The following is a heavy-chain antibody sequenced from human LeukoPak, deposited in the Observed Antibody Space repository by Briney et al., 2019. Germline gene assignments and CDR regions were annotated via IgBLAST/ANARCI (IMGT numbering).Heavy chain of an antibody. CDR1: GSSFSSYW. V-gene: IGHV5-51*01. CDR3: ARGEGGYNYAF. D-gene: IGHD5-24*01. CDR2: INPADSDT. J-gene: IGHJ4*02. Sequence: GESLQISCQASGSSFSSYWIAWVRQIPGKGLEWMGIINPADSDTRYSLSIQGQVTISADRSISTAYLQWSSLKASDTAIYYCARGEGGYNYAFWGQGTLVSGSS.